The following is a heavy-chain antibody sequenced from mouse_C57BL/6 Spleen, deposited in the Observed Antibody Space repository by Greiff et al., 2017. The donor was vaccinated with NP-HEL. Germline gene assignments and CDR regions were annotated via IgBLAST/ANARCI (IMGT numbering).Heavy chain of an antibody. CDR2: INPSSGYT. Sequence: VQLQQSGAELANPGASVKLSCKASGYTFTSYWMHWVNQRPGQGLEWIGYINPSSGYTKYNQKFKDKATLTADKSSSTAYMQLSRLTYEDSAVYYCAREAYGKPASWFAYWGQGTLVTVSA. CDR1: GYTFTSYW. V-gene: IGHV1-7*01. CDR3: AREAYGKPASWFAY. D-gene: IGHD2-1*01. J-gene: IGHJ3*01.